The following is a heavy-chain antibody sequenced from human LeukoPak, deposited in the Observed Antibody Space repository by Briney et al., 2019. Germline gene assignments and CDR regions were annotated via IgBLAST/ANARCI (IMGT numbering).Heavy chain of an antibody. D-gene: IGHD5-24*01. CDR1: GGTFSSYA. CDR2: IIPILGIA. J-gene: IGHJ4*02. CDR3: AREDGGDGYPPVY. V-gene: IGHV1-69*04. Sequence: GASVKVSCKASGGTFSSYAISWVRQAPGQGLEWMGRIIPILGIANYAQKFQGRVTITADKSTSTAYMELSSLRSEDTAVYYCAREDGGDGYPPVYWGQGTLVTVSS.